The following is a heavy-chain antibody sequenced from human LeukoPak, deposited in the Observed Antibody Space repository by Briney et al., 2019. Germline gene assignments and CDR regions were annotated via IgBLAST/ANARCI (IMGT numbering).Heavy chain of an antibody. CDR2: INHSGST. D-gene: IGHD3-22*01. J-gene: IGHJ4*02. V-gene: IGHV4-34*01. Sequence: SETLSLTCAVYGGSFSGYYWSWIRQPPGKGLEWIGEINHSGSTNYNPSLKSRVTISVDTSKNQFSLKLSSVTAADTAVYYCARGLHYYDSSGYYYFDYWGQGTLATVSS. CDR3: ARGLHYYDSSGYYYFDY. CDR1: GGSFSGYY.